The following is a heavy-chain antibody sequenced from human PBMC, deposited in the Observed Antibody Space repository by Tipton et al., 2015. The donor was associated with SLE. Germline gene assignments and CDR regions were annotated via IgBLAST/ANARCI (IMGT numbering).Heavy chain of an antibody. CDR1: GGSTSSSSYY. D-gene: IGHD7-27*01. CDR3: AHANWGTNFDY. V-gene: IGHV4-39*07. J-gene: IGHJ4*02. CDR2: IYYSGST. Sequence: LRLSCTVSGGSTSSSSYYWAWIRQPPGKGLEWIGSIYYSGSTYYNPSLESRVTISVDTSKNQFSLKLSSVAAADTAVFYCAHANWGTNFDYWGQGTLVTVSS.